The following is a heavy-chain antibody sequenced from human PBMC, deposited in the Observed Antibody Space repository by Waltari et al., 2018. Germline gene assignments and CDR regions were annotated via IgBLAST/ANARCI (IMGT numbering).Heavy chain of an antibody. D-gene: IGHD6-19*01. V-gene: IGHV4-39*01. J-gene: IGHJ4*02. CDR2: IDYSGNT. CDR3: ARGTTMAATAN. Sequence: QLQESGPGLVKPSETLSLSCTVSGGSLSSTSYYWGWIRQSPGKGLEWIGSIDYSGNTYDNPSLKSRVTISVDRSKNQFSLKLSSVTAAETAVYDCARGTTMAATANWGQGTLVTVSS. CDR1: GGSLSSTSYY.